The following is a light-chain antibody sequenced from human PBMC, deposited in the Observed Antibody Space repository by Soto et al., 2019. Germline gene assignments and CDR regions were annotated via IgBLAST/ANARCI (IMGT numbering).Light chain of an antibody. Sequence: DIQMTQSPSSLSASVGDRVTITCRASHNIVNYLNWYQQKPGKAPKLLIYAASSLPSGVPSRFSGSGSGTDFRLNISTLQPEDFATFFWQQSYSAPRTVGGGTKVDVK. CDR3: QQSYSAPRT. J-gene: IGKJ4*01. CDR1: HNIVNY. CDR2: AAS. V-gene: IGKV1-39*01.